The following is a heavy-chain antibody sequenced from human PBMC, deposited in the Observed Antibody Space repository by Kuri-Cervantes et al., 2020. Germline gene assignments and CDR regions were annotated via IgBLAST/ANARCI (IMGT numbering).Heavy chain of an antibody. Sequence: GESLKISCAASGFTFSSYWMSWVRQAPGKGLEWVANIKQDGSEKYYVDSVKGRFTISRDNAKNSLYLQMNSLRAEDTAVYYCARDRILAVAGISGPWGQGTLVTVSS. CDR2: IKQDGSEK. D-gene: IGHD6-19*01. CDR3: ARDRILAVAGISGP. CDR1: GFTFSSYW. J-gene: IGHJ4*02. V-gene: IGHV3-7*01.